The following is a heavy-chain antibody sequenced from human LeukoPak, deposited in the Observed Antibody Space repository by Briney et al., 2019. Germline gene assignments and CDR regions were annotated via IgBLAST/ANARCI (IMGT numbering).Heavy chain of an antibody. J-gene: IGHJ6*02. V-gene: IGHV3-21*01. CDR3: ARDATTEVRFLEWLKEDYYYYYGMDV. Sequence: GGSLRLSCAASGFTFSTYAMSWVRQAPGKGLEWVSSISSSSSYIYYADSVKGRFTISRDNAKNSLYLQMNSLRAEDTAVYYCARDATTEVRFLEWLKEDYYYYYGMDVWGQGTTVTVSS. CDR2: ISSSSSYI. CDR1: GFTFSTYA. D-gene: IGHD3-3*01.